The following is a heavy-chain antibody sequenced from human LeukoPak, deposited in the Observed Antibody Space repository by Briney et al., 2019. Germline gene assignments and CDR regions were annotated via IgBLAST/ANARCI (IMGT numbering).Heavy chain of an antibody. Sequence: GGSLRLSCAASGFTFSNSAMHWVRQAPGKGLEWVAVIYYDGSHKYYADSVKGRFTISRDNSKKTLYLQMNTLRTEDTAVYFCAKGGYNYGDPWGDSWGQGTLVTVSS. D-gene: IGHD5-24*01. V-gene: IGHV3-30*18. CDR2: IYYDGSHK. J-gene: IGHJ4*02. CDR1: GFTFSNSA. CDR3: AKGGYNYGDPWGDS.